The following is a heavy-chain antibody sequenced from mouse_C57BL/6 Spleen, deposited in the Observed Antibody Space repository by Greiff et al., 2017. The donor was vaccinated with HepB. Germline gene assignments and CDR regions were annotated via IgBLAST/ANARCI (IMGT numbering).Heavy chain of an antibody. CDR2: IYPGSGNT. D-gene: IGHD1-1*01. CDR1: GYSFTSYY. J-gene: IGHJ1*03. CDR3: ARSPSYYYGSSYGYFDV. Sequence: VQLQQSGPELVKPGASVKISCKASGYSFTSYYIHWVKQRPGQGLEWIGWIYPGSGNTKYNEKFKGKATLTADTSSSTAYMQLSSLTSEDSAVYYCARSPSYYYGSSYGYFDVWGTGTTVTVSS. V-gene: IGHV1-66*01.